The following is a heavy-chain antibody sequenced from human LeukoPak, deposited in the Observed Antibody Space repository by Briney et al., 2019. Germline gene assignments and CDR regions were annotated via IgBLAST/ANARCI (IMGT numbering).Heavy chain of an antibody. CDR1: GYTFTSYY. V-gene: IGHV1-46*01. Sequence: ASVKVSCKASGYTFTSYYMHWVRQAPGQGLEWMGIINPSGGSTSYAQKFQGRVTMTRDMSTSTVYMELSSLRSEDTAVYYCARGFTIFGVVTPNSYYYYMDVWGKGTTVTVSS. CDR3: ARGFTIFGVVTPNSYYYYMDV. CDR2: INPSGGST. J-gene: IGHJ6*03. D-gene: IGHD3-3*01.